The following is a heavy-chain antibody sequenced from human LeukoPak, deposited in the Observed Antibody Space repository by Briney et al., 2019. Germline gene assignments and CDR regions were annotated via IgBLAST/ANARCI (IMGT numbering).Heavy chain of an antibody. D-gene: IGHD3-10*01. CDR3: ARDHGSGSYYPDY. CDR1: GFTFSSYS. J-gene: IGHJ4*02. CDR2: ISSSSSTI. V-gene: IGHV3-48*01. Sequence: PGGSLRLSCAASGFTFSSYSMNWVRQAPGKGLEWVSYISSSSSTIYYADSVKGRFTISRDNAKNSLYLQMNSLRAEDTAVYYCARDHGSGSYYPDYWGQGTLVTVSS.